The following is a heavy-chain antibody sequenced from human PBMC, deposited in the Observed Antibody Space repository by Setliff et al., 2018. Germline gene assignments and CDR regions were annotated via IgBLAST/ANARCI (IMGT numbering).Heavy chain of an antibody. J-gene: IGHJ2*01. CDR2: INHSGRT. D-gene: IGHD3-10*01. V-gene: IGHV4-34*01. CDR1: GGSFTAYD. Sequence: PSETLSLTCAAFGGSFTAYDWSWIRQPPGKVLEWIGKINHSGRTNYNPSLKSRVTISIDTSKNQFSLKLSSVPAADTAAYSFAGLGTISMLGCYFDLWGRCTLVTVSS. CDR3: AGLGTISMLGCYFDL.